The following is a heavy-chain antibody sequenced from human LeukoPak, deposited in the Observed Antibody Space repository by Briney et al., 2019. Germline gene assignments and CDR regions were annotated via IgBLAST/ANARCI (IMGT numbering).Heavy chain of an antibody. Sequence: PGGSLRLSRAASGFTFSSYWMNWVRQAPGKGLVWVSRIASDGSSTTYADSVKGRSTISRDTSKNTLYLQMDRLRPEDTAVYYCASLVDVWGQGTTVTVSS. CDR1: GFTFSSYW. J-gene: IGHJ6*02. V-gene: IGHV3-74*01. CDR3: ASLVDV. CDR2: IASDGSST.